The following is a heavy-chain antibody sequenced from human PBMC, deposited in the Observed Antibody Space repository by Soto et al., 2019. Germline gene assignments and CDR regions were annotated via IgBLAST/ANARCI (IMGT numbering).Heavy chain of an antibody. V-gene: IGHV1-3*01. J-gene: IGHJ4*02. CDR3: ARVFVTTVTTRVEKYFDY. CDR2: INAGNGNT. CDR1: GYTFTGYY. Sequence: ASVKVSCKASGYTFTGYYMHWVRQAPGQRLEWMGWINAGNGNTKYSQKFQGRVAIIRDTSASTAYMELSSLRSEDTAVYYCARVFVTTVTTRVEKYFDYWGQGTLVTVSS. D-gene: IGHD4-17*01.